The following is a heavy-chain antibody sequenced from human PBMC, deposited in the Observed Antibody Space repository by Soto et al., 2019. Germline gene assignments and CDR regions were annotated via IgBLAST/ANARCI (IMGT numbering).Heavy chain of an antibody. J-gene: IGHJ5*02. CDR1: GFTFSSYG. Sequence: QVQLVESGGGVVQPGRSLRLSCAASGFTFSSYGMHWVRQAPGKGLEWVAVISYDGSNKYYADSVKGRFTISRDNSKNPLYLQMNSLRAEDTAVYYCAKDTPPYSSTGGEFDPWGQGTLVTVSS. D-gene: IGHD6-13*01. CDR2: ISYDGSNK. V-gene: IGHV3-30*18. CDR3: AKDTPPYSSTGGEFDP.